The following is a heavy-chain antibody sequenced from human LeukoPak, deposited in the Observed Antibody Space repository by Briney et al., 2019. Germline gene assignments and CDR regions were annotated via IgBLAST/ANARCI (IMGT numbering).Heavy chain of an antibody. D-gene: IGHD6-13*01. CDR3: ARVSSSSWYRGYFDY. Sequence: SETLSLTCTVSGGSISSSSYYWGWIRQPPGKGLEWIGSIYYSGSTYYNPSLKSRVTISVDTSKNQFSLKLSSVTAADTAVYYCARVSSSSWYRGYFDYWGQGTLVTVSS. CDR1: GGSISSSSYY. J-gene: IGHJ4*02. V-gene: IGHV4-39*07. CDR2: IYYSGST.